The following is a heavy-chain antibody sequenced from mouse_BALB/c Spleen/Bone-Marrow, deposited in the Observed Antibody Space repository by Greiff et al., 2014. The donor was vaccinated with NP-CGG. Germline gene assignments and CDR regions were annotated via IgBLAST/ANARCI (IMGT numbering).Heavy chain of an antibody. Sequence: VQLVESGAELVRPGASLKLSCRASGYTFTSYWINWVKQRPGQGLEWIGNIYPSDSYINYNQRFKDKATLTVDKSPSTAYMQLSSPTSEDSAVYYCTRYGNSHYYAIDYWGQGTSVTVSS. CDR1: GYTFTSYW. V-gene: IGHV1-69*02. J-gene: IGHJ4*01. D-gene: IGHD1-1*01. CDR2: IYPSDSYI. CDR3: TRYGNSHYYAIDY.